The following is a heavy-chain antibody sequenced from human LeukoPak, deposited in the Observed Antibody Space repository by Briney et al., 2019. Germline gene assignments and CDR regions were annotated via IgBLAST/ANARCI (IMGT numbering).Heavy chain of an antibody. V-gene: IGHV4-34*01. Sequence: PGGSLRLSCAASGFTVSSNYMSWVRQAPGKGLEWIGEINHSGSTNYNPSLKSRVTISVDTSKNQFSLKLSSVTAADTAVYYCARRSGYYGSGFFGYWGQGTLVTVSS. CDR2: INHSGST. D-gene: IGHD3-10*01. J-gene: IGHJ4*02. CDR1: GFTVSSNY. CDR3: ARRSGYYGSGFFGY.